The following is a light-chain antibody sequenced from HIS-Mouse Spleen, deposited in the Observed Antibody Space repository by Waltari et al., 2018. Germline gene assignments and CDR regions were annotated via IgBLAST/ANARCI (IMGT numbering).Light chain of an antibody. CDR3: SSYAGSNIYV. V-gene: IGLV2-8*01. Sequence: QSALTQPPSASGSPGQSVTISCTGTSSDVGCYNYVPWYQQHPGKAPKLMIYEVSKRPSGVPDRFSGSKSGNTASLTVSGLQAEDEADYYCSSYAGSNIYVFGTGTKVTVL. CDR2: EVS. J-gene: IGLJ1*01. CDR1: SSDVGCYNY.